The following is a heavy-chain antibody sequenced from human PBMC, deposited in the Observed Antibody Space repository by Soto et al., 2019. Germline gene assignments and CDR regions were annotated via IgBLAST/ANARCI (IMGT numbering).Heavy chain of an antibody. CDR3: ARDVGPPLVGAPYGMDV. D-gene: IGHD1-26*01. J-gene: IGHJ6*02. CDR1: GFTFSSYS. V-gene: IGHV3-21*01. Sequence: XESLRLSCAASGFTFSSYSMNWVRQAPGKGLEWVSSISSSSSYIYYADSVKGRFTISRDNAKNSLYLQMNRLRAEDTAVYYCARDVGPPLVGAPYGMDVWGQGTTVSVSS. CDR2: ISSSSSYI.